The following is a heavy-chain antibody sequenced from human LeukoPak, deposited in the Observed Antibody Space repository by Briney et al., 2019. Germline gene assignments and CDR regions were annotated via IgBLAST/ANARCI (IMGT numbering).Heavy chain of an antibody. Sequence: GGSLRLSCAASGFTFSSYWMSWVRQAPGKGLEWVANIKQDGSEKYYVDSVKGRFTISRDNAKNSLYLQMSSLRAEDTAVYYCARDKMWLGSDAFDIWGQGTMVTVPS. CDR3: ARDKMWLGSDAFDI. J-gene: IGHJ3*02. CDR1: GFTFSSYW. CDR2: IKQDGSEK. D-gene: IGHD6-19*01. V-gene: IGHV3-7*01.